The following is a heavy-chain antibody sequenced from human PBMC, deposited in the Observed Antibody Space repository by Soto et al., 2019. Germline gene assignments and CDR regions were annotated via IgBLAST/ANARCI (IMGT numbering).Heavy chain of an antibody. CDR2: IRSKANSYAT. CDR3: TRRDTVVGSGSYYTKRGIYYYMDV. V-gene: IGHV3-73*01. Sequence: GGSLRLSCAASGFTFSGSAMHWVRQASGKGLEWVGRIRSKANSYATAYAASVKGRLTISRDDSKNTADLQMNSLKTEDTAGYYCTRRDTVVGSGSYYTKRGIYYYMDVWGKGTTVTVSS. J-gene: IGHJ6*03. CDR1: GFTFSGSA. D-gene: IGHD3-10*01.